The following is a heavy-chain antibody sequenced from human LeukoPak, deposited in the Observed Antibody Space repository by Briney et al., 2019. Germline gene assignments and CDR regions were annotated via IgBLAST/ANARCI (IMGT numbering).Heavy chain of an antibody. CDR3: ARGPSIVATRDYGMDV. CDR2: INPNSGGT. V-gene: IGHV1-2*04. J-gene: IGHJ6*02. CDR1: GYTFTGYY. D-gene: IGHD5-12*01. Sequence: GASVKVSCKASGYTFTGYYMHWVRQAPGQGLEWMGWINPNSGGTNYAQKFQGWVTMTRDTPISTAYMELSRLRSDDTAVYYCARGPSIVATRDYGMDVWGQGTTVTVSS.